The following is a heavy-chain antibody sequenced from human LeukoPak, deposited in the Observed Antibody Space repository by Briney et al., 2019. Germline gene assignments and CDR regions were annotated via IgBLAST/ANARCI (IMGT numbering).Heavy chain of an antibody. CDR2: ITSGSSHI. J-gene: IGHJ4*02. CDR3: VKDEDPTYYED. Sequence: GGSLRLSCAASGFTFSSYNMNWVRQTPGQGLEWVSSITSGSSHIYYADSVKGRFTISRDNAKSSLYLQMNSLRAEDTALYYCVKDEDPTYYEDWGQGTLVTVSS. V-gene: IGHV3-21*01. CDR1: GFTFSSYN.